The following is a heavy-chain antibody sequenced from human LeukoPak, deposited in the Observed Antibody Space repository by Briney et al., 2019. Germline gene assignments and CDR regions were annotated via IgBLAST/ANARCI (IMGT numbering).Heavy chain of an antibody. CDR2: IKQGGSET. Sequence: GGSLRLSCAASGFTFSSYWMNWARQAPGKGLEWVANIKQGGSETYYVDSVKGRFTISRDNAKNSLYLQMNSLRAEDTAVYYCARVHSYYDSSGYSYDHDAFDIWGQGTMVTVSS. CDR3: ARVHSYYDSSGYSYDHDAFDI. V-gene: IGHV3-7*01. D-gene: IGHD3-22*01. CDR1: GFTFSSYW. J-gene: IGHJ3*02.